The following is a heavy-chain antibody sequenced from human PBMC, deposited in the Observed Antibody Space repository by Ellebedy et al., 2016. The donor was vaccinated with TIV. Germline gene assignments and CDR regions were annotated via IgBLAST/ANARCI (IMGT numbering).Heavy chain of an antibody. Sequence: AASVKVSCKASGYTFTSYGISWVRQAPGQGLEWMGWISAYNGNTNYAQKFQGRVTITADKSTSTVYIDLRSLRSEDTAVYYCASDFWGQGTLVTVSS. J-gene: IGHJ4*02. CDR3: ASDF. V-gene: IGHV1-18*01. CDR1: GYTFTSYG. CDR2: ISAYNGNT.